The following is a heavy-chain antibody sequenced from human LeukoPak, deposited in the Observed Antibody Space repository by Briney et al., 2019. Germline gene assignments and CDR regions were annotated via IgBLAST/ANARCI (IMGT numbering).Heavy chain of an antibody. CDR2: INTNTGNP. J-gene: IGHJ4*02. V-gene: IGHV7-4-1*02. Sequence: ASVKVSCKASGYTLTSYAMNWVRQAPGQGLEWMGWINTNTGNPTYAQGFTGRFVFSLDTSVSTAYLQISSLKAEDTAVYYCARGMFGIVEMATTIPDYFDYWGQGTLVTVSS. D-gene: IGHD5-24*01. CDR1: GYTLTSYA. CDR3: ARGMFGIVEMATTIPDYFDY.